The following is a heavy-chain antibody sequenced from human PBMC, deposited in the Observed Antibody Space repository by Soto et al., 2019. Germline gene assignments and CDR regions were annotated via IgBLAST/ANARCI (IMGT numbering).Heavy chain of an antibody. Sequence: PSDTLFLTCAVSGGSISSGGYYWSWIRQPPGKGLEWIGYIYYSGSTNYNPSLKSRVTISVDTSKNQFSLKLSSVTAADTAVYYCARKRTTVKRNYGMDVWRQGTTVTVSS. CDR2: IYYSGST. J-gene: IGHJ6*02. D-gene: IGHD4-17*01. CDR3: ARKRTTVKRNYGMDV. CDR1: GGSISSGGYY. V-gene: IGHV4-61*08.